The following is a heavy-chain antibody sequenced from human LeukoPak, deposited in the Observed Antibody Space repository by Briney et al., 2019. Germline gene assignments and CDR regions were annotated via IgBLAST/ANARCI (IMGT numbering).Heavy chain of an antibody. V-gene: IGHV3-11*01. J-gene: IGHJ4*02. CDR1: GFTFSDYY. CDR3: ARDKIRGLLWFGELFDY. CDR2: ISSSGSTI. D-gene: IGHD3-10*01. Sequence: GGSLRLSCAASGFTFSDYYMSWIRQAPGKGLEWVSYISSSGSTIYYADSVKGRFTISRDNAKNSLYLQMNSLRAEDTAVYYCARDKIRGLLWFGELFDYWGQGTLVTVSS.